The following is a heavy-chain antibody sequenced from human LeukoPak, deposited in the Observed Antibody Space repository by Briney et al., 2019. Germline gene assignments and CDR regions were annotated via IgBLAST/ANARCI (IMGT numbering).Heavy chain of an antibody. V-gene: IGHV4-59*12. D-gene: IGHD2-2*01. J-gene: IGHJ6*03. CDR1: GGSITSYY. CDR2: VSHSGST. Sequence: PSETLSLTCTVSGGSITSYYWSWIRQPPGKGLEWIGFVSHSGSTNYNPSLKSRVTISVDTSKNQFSLKLSSVTAADTAVYYCARVACSSADCYGYYYYYYMDVWGKGTTVTVSS. CDR3: ARVACSSADCYGYYYYYYMDV.